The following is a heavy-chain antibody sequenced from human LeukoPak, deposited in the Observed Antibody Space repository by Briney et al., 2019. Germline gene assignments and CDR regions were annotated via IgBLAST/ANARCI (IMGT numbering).Heavy chain of an antibody. CDR1: GGSFSGYY. D-gene: IGHD5-12*01. V-gene: IGHV4-34*01. Sequence: SETLSLTCAVYGGSFSGYYWSWIRQPPGKGLEWIGEINHSGSTNYNPSLKSRVTISVDTSKNQFSLKPSSVTAADTAVYYCARGPLRSWFDPWGQGTLVTVSS. CDR2: INHSGST. CDR3: ARGPLRSWFDP. J-gene: IGHJ5*02.